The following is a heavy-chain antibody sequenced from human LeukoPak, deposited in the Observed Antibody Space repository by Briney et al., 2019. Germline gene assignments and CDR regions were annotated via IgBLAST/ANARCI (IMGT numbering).Heavy chain of an antibody. D-gene: IGHD3-16*01. V-gene: IGHV4-59*01. CDR1: DDSISGYY. CDR2: FYNSGRS. Sequence: PSETLSLTCTVSDDSISGYYRGWIRQPPGKGLEWIGYFYNSGRSTYNPSLKSRVTISADTSKNHFSLKLSSVTTADTAVYYCTRGAGWLIDYWGQGILVTVSS. J-gene: IGHJ4*02. CDR3: TRGAGWLIDY.